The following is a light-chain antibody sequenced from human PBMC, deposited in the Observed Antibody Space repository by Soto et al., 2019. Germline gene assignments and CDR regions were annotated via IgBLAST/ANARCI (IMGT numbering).Light chain of an antibody. CDR1: QSVISN. J-gene: IGKJ1*01. V-gene: IGKV3-20*01. CDR3: QQYGTSPRT. CDR2: GAS. Sequence: EIVMTQSPATLSVSPGERATLSCRASQSVISNLAWYQQKPGQVPRVLIHGASTRATGIAGRFSGSGSGTDFTLTISRLEPEDSAVYYCQQYGTSPRTFGQGTKVDIK.